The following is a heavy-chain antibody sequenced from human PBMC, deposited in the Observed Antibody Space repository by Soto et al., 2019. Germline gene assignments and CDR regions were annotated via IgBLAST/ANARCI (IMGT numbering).Heavy chain of an antibody. CDR2: IIPMFGTA. Sequence: QVQLVQSGAEVKKPESSVKVSCKAPGGTFSTYAISWVRQAPGQGLEWMGGIIPMFGTANYAQRFQDRVTMTADESTNTVYMELSSLRSEDTAVYCCASGIQLWLRRINNGYAGGGQGTLVTVSS. D-gene: IGHD5-18*01. CDR1: GGTFSTYA. CDR3: ASGIQLWLRRINNGYAG. J-gene: IGHJ4*02. V-gene: IGHV1-69*12.